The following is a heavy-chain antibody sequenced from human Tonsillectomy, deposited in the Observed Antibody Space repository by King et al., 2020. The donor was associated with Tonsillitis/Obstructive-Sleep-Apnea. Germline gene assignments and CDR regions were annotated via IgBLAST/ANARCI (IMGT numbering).Heavy chain of an antibody. CDR3: ARGGGYCSSTSSPNWFDP. D-gene: IGHD2-2*01. CDR1: GGSISSGGYS. CDR2: IYHSGST. V-gene: IGHV4-30-2*01. J-gene: IGHJ5*02. Sequence: QLQESGSGLVKPSQTLSLTCAVSGGSISSGGYSWGWIRQPPGKGLEWIGYIYHSGSTYYNPSLKSRVTISLDRSKNQFSLKLSSVTAADTAVYYCARGGGYCSSTSSPNWFDPWGQGTLVTVSS.